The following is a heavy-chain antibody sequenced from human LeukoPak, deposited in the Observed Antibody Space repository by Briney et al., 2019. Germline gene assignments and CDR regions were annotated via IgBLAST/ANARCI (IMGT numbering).Heavy chain of an antibody. CDR1: GFTFSSYS. CDR3: ARALSYSYGSMDF. Sequence: GGSLRLSCAASGFTFSSYSMNWVRQAPGKGLEWVSSISSGSKYIYNADSVKGRFTISRDNVRNSLYLQMNSLRAEDTAVYYCARALSYSYGSMDFWGQGTLVIVSP. J-gene: IGHJ4*02. CDR2: ISSGSKYI. D-gene: IGHD5-18*01. V-gene: IGHV3-21*01.